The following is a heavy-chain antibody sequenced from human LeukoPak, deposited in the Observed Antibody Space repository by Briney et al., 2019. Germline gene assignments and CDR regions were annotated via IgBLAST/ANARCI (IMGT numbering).Heavy chain of an antibody. CDR3: ARPNFYSSSWPVFDY. CDR1: GFTFSSYS. CDR2: ISSSSSTI. Sequence: GGSLRLSCAASGFTFSSYSMNWVRQAPGKGLEWVSYISSSSSTIYYADSVKGRFTISRDNAKNSLYLQINSLRAEDTAVYYCARPNFYSSSWPVFDYWGQGTLVTVSS. J-gene: IGHJ4*02. V-gene: IGHV3-48*04. D-gene: IGHD6-13*01.